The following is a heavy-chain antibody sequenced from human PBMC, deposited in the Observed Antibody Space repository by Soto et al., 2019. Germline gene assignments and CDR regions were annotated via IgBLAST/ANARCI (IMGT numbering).Heavy chain of an antibody. J-gene: IGHJ4*01. Sequence: PGGSLRLSCAASGFTFSSYAMSWVRQAPGKGLEWVSTISSNTFYANSVKGRFTISRDISKNTLYLQMNSLRAEDTAIYYCAKRVPTPYYFDYWGHGPLVTVP. CDR2: ISSNT. CDR1: GFTFSSYA. V-gene: IGHV3-23*01. CDR3: AKRVPTPYYFDY.